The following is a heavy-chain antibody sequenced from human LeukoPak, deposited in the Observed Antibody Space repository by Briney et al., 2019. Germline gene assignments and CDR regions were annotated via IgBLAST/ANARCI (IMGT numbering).Heavy chain of an antibody. CDR1: GYTFTSYD. D-gene: IGHD3-16*02. CDR3: AKDLDYDYVWGSYRGFGGFDY. J-gene: IGHJ4*02. V-gene: IGHV1-8*01. CDR2: MNPNSGNT. Sequence: ASVKVSCKASGYTFTSYDINWVRQATGQGLEWMGWMNPNSGNTGYAQKFQGRVIMTRNTSISTAYMELSSLRSEDTAVYYCAKDLDYDYVWGSYRGFGGFDYWGQGTLVTVSS.